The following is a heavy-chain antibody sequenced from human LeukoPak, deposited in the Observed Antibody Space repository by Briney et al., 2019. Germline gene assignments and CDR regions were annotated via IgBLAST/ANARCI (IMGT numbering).Heavy chain of an antibody. J-gene: IGHJ4*02. CDR1: GFTFSTYA. Sequence: PGGSLRLSCSASGFTFSTYAMHWVRQAPGKGLEHVSDISGNGGSTYYADSVKGGFTISRDNSKNTLYLQMSSLRAEDTALYYCVKDRGGISRDFDYWGQGTLVTVSS. CDR2: ISGNGGST. CDR3: VKDRGGISRDFDY. D-gene: IGHD3-16*02. V-gene: IGHV3-64D*06.